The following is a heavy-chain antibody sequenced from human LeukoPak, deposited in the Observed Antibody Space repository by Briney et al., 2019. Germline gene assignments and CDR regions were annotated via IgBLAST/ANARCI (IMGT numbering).Heavy chain of an antibody. Sequence: VASVKVSFKASGGPFSTYSVTWVRQAPGQGLAWMGGIIPIFGTPNYAQKFQGRVKVTTDDATGTAYMELSSLMSEDTAIYYCARVDRYHFYLDVWGKGTPVTVSS. CDR3: ARVDRYHFYLDV. CDR1: GGPFSTYS. J-gene: IGHJ6*03. CDR2: IIPIFGTP. V-gene: IGHV1-69*05.